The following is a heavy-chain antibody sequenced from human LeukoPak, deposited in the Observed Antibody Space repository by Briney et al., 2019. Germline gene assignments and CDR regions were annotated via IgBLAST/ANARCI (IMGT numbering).Heavy chain of an antibody. Sequence: GGSLRLSCAASGFTFSHHGVHWVRQAPGKGLEWVAFILYDGSKKYYVDSVKGRFTISRDNSKNALSLQMNSLRAEDTAMYYCAGAVDKGTGYYMDFWGQGTLVTVSS. CDR1: GFTFSHHG. V-gene: IGHV3-30*02. CDR3: AGAVDKGTGYYMDF. J-gene: IGHJ4*02. CDR2: ILYDGSKK. D-gene: IGHD3-22*01.